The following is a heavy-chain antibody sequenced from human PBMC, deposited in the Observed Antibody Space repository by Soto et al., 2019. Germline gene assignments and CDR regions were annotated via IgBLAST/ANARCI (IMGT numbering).Heavy chain of an antibody. CDR2: INHSGST. J-gene: IGHJ4*02. CDR3: SRVGGYYDFWSGYSKAYYFDY. D-gene: IGHD3-3*01. V-gene: IGHV4-34*01. Sequence: QVQLQQWGAGLLKPSETLSLTCAVYGGSFSGYYWSWSRQPPGKGVEWRGEINHSGSTNYNPSLKSRVTITVDTSKNKFSLKLSSVTAADTAVYYCSRVGGYYDFWSGYSKAYYFDYWGQGTLVTVSS. CDR1: GGSFSGYY.